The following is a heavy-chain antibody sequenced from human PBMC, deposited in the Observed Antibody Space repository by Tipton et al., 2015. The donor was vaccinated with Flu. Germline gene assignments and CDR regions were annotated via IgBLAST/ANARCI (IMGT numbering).Heavy chain of an antibody. D-gene: IGHD3-22*01. CDR3: ARSTCSGFDCPSPAFYRHMDV. J-gene: IGHJ6*02. CDR2: ISPMFGTT. Sequence: QSGAEVKKPGSSVKVSCKAPGGTFSDHGLVWVRQAPGQGLEWMGGISPMFGTTKYAQRFQGRVTLTADDSTSTAYMELGSLRSGDTAVFYCARSTCSGFDCPSPAFYRHMDVWGQGTTVTVSS. CDR1: GGTFSDHG. V-gene: IGHV1-69*01.